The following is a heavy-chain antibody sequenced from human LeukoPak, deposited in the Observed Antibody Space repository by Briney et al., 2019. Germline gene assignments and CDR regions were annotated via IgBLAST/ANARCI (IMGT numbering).Heavy chain of an antibody. V-gene: IGHV3-48*03. D-gene: IGHD3-22*01. CDR1: GFTFSSYE. Sequence: PGGSLRLSCAASGFTFSSYEMNWVRQAPGKGLEWVSYISSSGSTIYYADSVKGRFTISRDNAKNSLYLQMNSLRAEDTAVYYCAREKEYYYDSLGYGSAGWFDPWGQGTLVTVSS. CDR2: ISSSGSTI. J-gene: IGHJ5*02. CDR3: AREKEYYYDSLGYGSAGWFDP.